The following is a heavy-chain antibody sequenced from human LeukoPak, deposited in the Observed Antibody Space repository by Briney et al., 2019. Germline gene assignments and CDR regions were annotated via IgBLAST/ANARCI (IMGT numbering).Heavy chain of an antibody. J-gene: IGHJ4*02. Sequence: GGSLRLSCAASGFTFSDYYMNWVRQAPGKGLEWVSYISSSGSTIYYADSVKGRFTISRDNAKNTLYLQMNSLRAEDTAVYYCAKDSRFSAFSSNDYWGQGTLVTVSS. CDR3: AKDSRFSAFSSNDY. D-gene: IGHD3-10*01. V-gene: IGHV3-11*01. CDR2: ISSSGSTI. CDR1: GFTFSDYY.